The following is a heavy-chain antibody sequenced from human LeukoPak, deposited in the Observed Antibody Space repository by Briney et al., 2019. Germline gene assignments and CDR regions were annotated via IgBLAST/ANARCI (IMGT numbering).Heavy chain of an antibody. CDR1: GFTFSSYW. CDR2: INQNGSET. V-gene: IGHV3-7*01. CDR3: ARKKYYYDTSTYGWFDP. D-gene: IGHD3-22*01. J-gene: IGHJ5*02. Sequence: GGSLRLSCAASGFTFSSYWMTWVRQAPGKGLEWVANINQNGSETYYVDSVKGRFTMSRDNAKNSLYLQMNGLRAADTAVCYCARKKYYYDTSTYGWFDPWGQGTLVTVSS.